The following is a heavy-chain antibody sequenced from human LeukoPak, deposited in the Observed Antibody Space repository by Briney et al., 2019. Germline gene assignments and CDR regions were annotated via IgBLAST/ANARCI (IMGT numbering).Heavy chain of an antibody. J-gene: IGHJ4*02. V-gene: IGHV4-59*08. Sequence: SETLSLTCTVSGGSISYNYWSWIRQPPGKGLEWIGHIYYSGSTSYNPSLKSRVIISLDTSKNQFSLKLNSVTAADTAVYYCARQSGYLDYWGQGTMVTVSS. CDR2: IYYSGST. D-gene: IGHD3-3*01. CDR3: ARQSGYLDY. CDR1: GGSISYNY.